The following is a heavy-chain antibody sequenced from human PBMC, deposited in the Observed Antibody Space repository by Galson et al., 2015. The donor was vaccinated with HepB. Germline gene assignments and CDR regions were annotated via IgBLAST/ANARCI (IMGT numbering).Heavy chain of an antibody. CDR1: GITFSGYN. V-gene: IGHV3-21*01. Sequence: SLRLSCAASGITFSGYNMNWVRQAPGKGLEWVSSISAGSNYIFYADSVRGRFTISRDSDKKLVYLEVNSLRAGDTAVYYCARVHQVGATTPYYFDYWGQGTLVTVSS. D-gene: IGHD1-26*01. J-gene: IGHJ4*02. CDR3: ARVHQVGATTPYYFDY. CDR2: ISAGSNYI.